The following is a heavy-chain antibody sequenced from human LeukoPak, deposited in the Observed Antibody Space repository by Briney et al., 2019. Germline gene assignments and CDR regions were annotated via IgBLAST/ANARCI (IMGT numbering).Heavy chain of an antibody. J-gene: IGHJ5*02. CDR1: GGSISSSSGNC. Sequence: PSETLSLTCAVSGGSISSSSGNCWTWVRQPPGKGLEWIGEINHSGSTNYNPSLKSRVTISVDTSKNQFSLRLTSVTAADTAVYYCARGRREGSGWLGWFDPWGQGTLVTVSS. D-gene: IGHD6-19*01. CDR3: ARGRREGSGWLGWFDP. V-gene: IGHV4-4*02. CDR2: INHSGST.